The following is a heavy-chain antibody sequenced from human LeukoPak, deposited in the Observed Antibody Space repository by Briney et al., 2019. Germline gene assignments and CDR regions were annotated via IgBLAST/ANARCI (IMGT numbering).Heavy chain of an antibody. CDR3: AKDIAYGFDP. J-gene: IGHJ5*02. D-gene: IGHD4-17*01. CDR1: GFTFSSYG. CDR2: ISGDGGST. Sequence: GGSLRLSCAASGFTFSSYGMHWVRQAPGKGLEWVSLISGDGGSTYYADSVKGRFTISRDNSKNSLYLQMNSLRTEDTALYYCAKDIAYGFDPWGQGTLVTVSS. V-gene: IGHV3-43*02.